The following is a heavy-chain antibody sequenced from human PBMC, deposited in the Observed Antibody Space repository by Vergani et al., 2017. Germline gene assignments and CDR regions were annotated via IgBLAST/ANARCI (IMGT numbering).Heavy chain of an antibody. CDR1: GGSISSSSYY. CDR3: ARHADYSSSWYGNWFDP. V-gene: IGHV4-39*01. J-gene: IGHJ5*02. CDR2: IYYSGST. Sequence: QLQLQESGPGLVKPSETLSLTCTVSGGSISSSSYYWGWIRQPPGKGLEWIGSIYYSGSTYYNPSLKSRVTISVDTSNNQFSLKLSSGTAADTAVYYCARHADYSSSWYGNWFDPWGQGTLVTVSS. D-gene: IGHD6-13*01.